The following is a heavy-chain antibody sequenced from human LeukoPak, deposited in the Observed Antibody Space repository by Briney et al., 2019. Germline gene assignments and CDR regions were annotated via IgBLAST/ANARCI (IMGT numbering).Heavy chain of an antibody. V-gene: IGHV1-69*04. D-gene: IGHD3-22*01. J-gene: IGHJ4*02. Sequence: SVKVSCKASGGTFSSYAISWVRQAPGQGLEWMGRIIPILGIANYAQKSQGRVTITADKSTSTAYMELSSLRSEDTAVYYCAMTYYYDSSGYYYHYWGQGTLVTVSS. CDR1: GGTFSSYA. CDR3: AMTYYYDSSGYYYHY. CDR2: IIPILGIA.